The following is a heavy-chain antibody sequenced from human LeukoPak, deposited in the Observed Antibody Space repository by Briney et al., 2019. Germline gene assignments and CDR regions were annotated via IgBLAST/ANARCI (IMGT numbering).Heavy chain of an antibody. CDR2: IFHSGST. V-gene: IGHV4-4*07. CDR1: GGSISGYY. CDR3: ARSRIVLADSLDP. D-gene: IGHD6-19*01. J-gene: IGHJ5*02. Sequence: PSETLSLTCTVSGGSISGYYWNWTRQPAGKGLEWIGRIFHSGSTNYNPSLNSRVTMSVDTSKNQFSLKLSSVTAADTAVYYCARSRIVLADSLDPWGQGTLVTVSS.